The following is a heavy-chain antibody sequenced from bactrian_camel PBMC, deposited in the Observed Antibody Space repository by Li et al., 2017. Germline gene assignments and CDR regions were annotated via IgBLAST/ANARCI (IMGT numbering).Heavy chain of an antibody. Sequence: VQLVESGGGLVQPGGSLRLSCAASGYTYSFTCMAWFRQAAGKERALVATIAGGGSTSYIDSVKGRFTISKDSAKKTLYLHMTNLNIGDTATYYCAADLEMMNRYTGSWCPHLITGHRELWGQGTQVTVS. CDR2: IAGGGST. CDR3: AADLEMMNRYTGSWCPHLITGHREL. D-gene: IGHD6*01. J-gene: IGHJ2*01. CDR1: GYTYSFTC. V-gene: IGHV3S53*01.